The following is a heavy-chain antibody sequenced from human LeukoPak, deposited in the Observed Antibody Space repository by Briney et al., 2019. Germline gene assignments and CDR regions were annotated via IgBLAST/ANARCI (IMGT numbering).Heavy chain of an antibody. J-gene: IGHJ5*02. Sequence: SVKVSCKASGGTFSSYAVSWVRQAPGQGLEWMGRIIPILGIANYAQKFQGRVTITADKSTSTAYMELSSLRSEDTAVYYCATEYCSSTSCIKNWFDPWGQGTLVTVSS. D-gene: IGHD2-2*01. CDR3: ATEYCSSTSCIKNWFDP. V-gene: IGHV1-69*04. CDR2: IIPILGIA. CDR1: GGTFSSYA.